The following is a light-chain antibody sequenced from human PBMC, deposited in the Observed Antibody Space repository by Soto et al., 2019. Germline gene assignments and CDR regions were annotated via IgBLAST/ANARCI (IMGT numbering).Light chain of an antibody. J-gene: IGLJ2*01. V-gene: IGLV2-14*02. CDR3: CSYTDIALDVV. CDR2: EGS. CDR1: SSDVGSYNL. Sequence: QSALTQPASVSGSPGQSITISCTGTSSDVGSYNLVSWYQLHPGKAPKLMIYEGSKRPSGVSDRFSGSKSGNTASLTISGVRPEDEADYYCCSYTDIALDVVFGGGTKLTVL.